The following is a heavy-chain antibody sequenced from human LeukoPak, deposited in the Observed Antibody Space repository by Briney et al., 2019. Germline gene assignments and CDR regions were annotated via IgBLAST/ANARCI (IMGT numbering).Heavy chain of an antibody. D-gene: IGHD2-2*01. CDR3: ARITGRGYCTSSSCRGAWFDP. Sequence: ASVKVSCKASGYTFTSYDINWVRQATGQGLEWMGWMNPNSGNTGDAQKSQGRVTMTRNTSISTAYMELSSLRSEDTAVYYCARITGRGYCTSSSCRGAWFDPWGQGTLVTVSS. V-gene: IGHV1-8*01. CDR1: GYTFTSYD. CDR2: MNPNSGNT. J-gene: IGHJ5*02.